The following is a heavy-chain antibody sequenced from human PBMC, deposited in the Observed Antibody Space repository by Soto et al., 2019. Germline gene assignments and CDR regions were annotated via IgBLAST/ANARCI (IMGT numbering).Heavy chain of an antibody. Sequence: PSETLSLPCTVSGGAISSYYWTLIRQPPVKALEWIGYIYYSGSTNYSPSLKSRVTISVDTSKNQFSLKLSSGTAADTAVYYCARLQAAGINPTWRALFDTWGQGTLVTVSS. CDR1: GGAISSYY. CDR3: ARLQAAGINPTWRALFDT. V-gene: IGHV4-59*01. D-gene: IGHD6-13*01. J-gene: IGHJ5*02. CDR2: IYYSGST.